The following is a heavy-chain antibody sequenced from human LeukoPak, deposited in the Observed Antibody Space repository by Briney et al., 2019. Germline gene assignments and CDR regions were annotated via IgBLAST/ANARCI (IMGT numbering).Heavy chain of an antibody. CDR3: ARSRSGDSSGYSY. J-gene: IGHJ4*02. V-gene: IGHV3-30*04. Sequence: GGSLRLSCAASGFTFSSYAMHWVRQAPGKGLEWVAVISYDGSNKYYADSVKGRFTISRDNAKNSLHLQMNSLRAEDTAVYYCARSRSGDSSGYSYWGQGTLVTVSS. D-gene: IGHD3-22*01. CDR2: ISYDGSNK. CDR1: GFTFSSYA.